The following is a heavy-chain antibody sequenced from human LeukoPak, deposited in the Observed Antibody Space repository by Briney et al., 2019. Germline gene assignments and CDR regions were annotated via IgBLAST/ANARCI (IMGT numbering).Heavy chain of an antibody. CDR2: ISGSGGST. J-gene: IGHJ6*03. CDR3: AKSSAYGDYNPYSYYYYMDV. CDR1: GFTFSSYA. D-gene: IGHD4-17*01. Sequence: GGSLRLSCAASGFTFSSYAMSWVRQAPGKGLEWVSAISGSGGSTYQADSVKGRFTISRDNSKNTLDLQMKSLRAEDTAVYYCAKSSAYGDYNPYSYYYYMDVWGKGTTVTVSS. V-gene: IGHV3-23*01.